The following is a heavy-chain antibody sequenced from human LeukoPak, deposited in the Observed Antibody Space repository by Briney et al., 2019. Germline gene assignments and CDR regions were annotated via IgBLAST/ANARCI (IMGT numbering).Heavy chain of an antibody. J-gene: IGHJ4*02. CDR1: GGSISSASYY. Sequence: SETLSLTCTVSGGSISSASYYWGWIRQPPGRGLEWIGTIYYSGSAYYNPSLKSRLTMSVDTSKNQFSLKLSSVTAADTAVYYCARGGPGRSFDYWGQGTLVTVSS. CDR2: IYYSGSA. CDR3: ARGGPGRSFDY. V-gene: IGHV4-39*01.